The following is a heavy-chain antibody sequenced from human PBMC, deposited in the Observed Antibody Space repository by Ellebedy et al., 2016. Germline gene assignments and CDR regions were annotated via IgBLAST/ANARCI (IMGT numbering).Heavy chain of an antibody. CDR1: GFTFSSYS. D-gene: IGHD4-23*01. Sequence: GGSLRLXXAASGFTFSSYSMNWVRQAPGKGLEWVSSISSSSSYIYYADSVKGRFTISRDNAKNSLYLQMNSLRAEDTAVYYCARVDYGGNSFHYWGQGTLVTVSS. V-gene: IGHV3-21*01. CDR2: ISSSSSYI. CDR3: ARVDYGGNSFHY. J-gene: IGHJ4*02.